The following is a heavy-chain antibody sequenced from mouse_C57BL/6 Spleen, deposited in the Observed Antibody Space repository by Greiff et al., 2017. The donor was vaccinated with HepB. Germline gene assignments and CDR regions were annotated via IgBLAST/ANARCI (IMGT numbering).Heavy chain of an antibody. Sequence: EVMLVESGGGLVKPGGSLKLSCAASGFTFSDYGMHWVRQAPEKGLEWVAYISSGSSTIYYADTVKGRFTISRDNAKNTLFLQMTSLRSEDTAMYYCARADYGSSPYWYFDVWGTGTTVTVSS. CDR1: GFTFSDYG. CDR3: ARADYGSSPYWYFDV. D-gene: IGHD1-1*01. CDR2: ISSGSSTI. V-gene: IGHV5-17*01. J-gene: IGHJ1*03.